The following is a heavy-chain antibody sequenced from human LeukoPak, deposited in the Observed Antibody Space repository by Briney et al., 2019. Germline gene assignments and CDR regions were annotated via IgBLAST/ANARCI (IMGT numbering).Heavy chain of an antibody. Sequence: GGSLRLSCAASGFIFSTYGMTWFRQAPGRGLEWVSGISGSGLNTYYEESVKGGFTSSRDNSKNMLYLQMNSLRAEDTAVYYCAKGGGYGSGTYSEDWGQGILVTVSS. V-gene: IGHV3-23*01. CDR1: GFIFSTYG. D-gene: IGHD3-10*01. CDR3: AKGGGYGSGTYSED. J-gene: IGHJ4*02. CDR2: ISGSGLNT.